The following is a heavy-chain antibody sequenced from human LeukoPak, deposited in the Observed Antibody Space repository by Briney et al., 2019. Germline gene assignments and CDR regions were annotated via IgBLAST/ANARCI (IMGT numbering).Heavy chain of an antibody. D-gene: IGHD5-18*01. Sequence: GGSLRLSCAASGFTFSSYSMNWVRQAPGKGLEWVSYISSSSSTIYYADSVKGRFTISRDNAKNSLYPQMNSLRAEDTAVYYCARDRYSYGFFNWFDPWGQGTLVTVSS. V-gene: IGHV3-48*01. CDR1: GFTFSSYS. CDR2: ISSSSSTI. J-gene: IGHJ5*02. CDR3: ARDRYSYGFFNWFDP.